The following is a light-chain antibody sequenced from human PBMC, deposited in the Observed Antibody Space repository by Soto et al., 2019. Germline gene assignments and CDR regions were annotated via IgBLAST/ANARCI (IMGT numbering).Light chain of an antibody. CDR1: QDISNF. V-gene: IGKV1-27*01. CDR3: QNYNGAPYA. Sequence: DIQMTQSPPSLSASVGDRVTITCRASQDISNFVAWYQQKAGKAPSLLIYEASTLQSGVPSRFSGRGSGTAFTLTISSLQPEDVATYFCQNYNGAPYAFGQGTKLEIK. J-gene: IGKJ2*01. CDR2: EAS.